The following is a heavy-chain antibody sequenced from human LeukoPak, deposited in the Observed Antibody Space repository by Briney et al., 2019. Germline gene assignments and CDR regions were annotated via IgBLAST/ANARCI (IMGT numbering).Heavy chain of an antibody. CDR1: GFTFSNYA. CDR3: ASFCSSTSCYRMDV. V-gene: IGHV3-21*01. D-gene: IGHD2-2*01. Sequence: GGSLTLTCAASGFTFSNYAINWVRQAPGKGLEWVSSISSSSSYIYYADSVKGRFTISRDNPKNSLYLQMNSLRAEDTAVYYCASFCSSTSCYRMDVWGQGTTVTVSS. J-gene: IGHJ6*02. CDR2: ISSSSSYI.